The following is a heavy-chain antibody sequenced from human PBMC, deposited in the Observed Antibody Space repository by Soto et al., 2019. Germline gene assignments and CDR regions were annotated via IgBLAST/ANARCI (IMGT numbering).Heavy chain of an antibody. V-gene: IGHV3-15*01. CDR3: VEGWNDF. CDR1: GFMFSSAW. CDR2: IKGKTDGGAR. D-gene: IGHD1-1*01. Sequence: EVQLVESGGDLVEPGGSLRLSCVTSGFMFSSAWMSWVRQAPGKGLEWVGRIKGKTDGGARDYAAPVNGRFSISRDDSKSTLYLQMNSLRAEDTALYYCVEGWNDFWGQGTLVTVSS. J-gene: IGHJ4*02.